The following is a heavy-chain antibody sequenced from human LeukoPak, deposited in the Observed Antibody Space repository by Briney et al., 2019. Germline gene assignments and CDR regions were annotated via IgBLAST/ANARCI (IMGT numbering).Heavy chain of an antibody. J-gene: IGHJ4*02. CDR1: GGTFTSYG. CDR3: ARNGYGGNPRVYYFDY. V-gene: IGHV1-69*04. D-gene: IGHD4-23*01. CDR2: IITILGRA. Sequence: SVKLSCKASGGTFTSYGISWVRLAPGQGLEWMGRIITILGRATYDQKSQSRRTVTSEKTSSTAYLQQRSLRTDDNAVYYCARNGYGGNPRVYYFDYWGQGTLVTVSS.